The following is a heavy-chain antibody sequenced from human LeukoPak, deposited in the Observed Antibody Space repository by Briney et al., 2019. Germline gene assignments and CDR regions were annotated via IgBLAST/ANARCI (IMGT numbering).Heavy chain of an antibody. Sequence: SETLSLTCAVYGGSFSGYYWSWIRQPPGKGLEWIGEINHSGSTNYNPSLKSRVTISVDTSKNQFSLKLSSVTAADTAVYYCARVRLITMVRGAYFDYWGQGTLVTVSS. CDR3: ARVRLITMVRGAYFDY. CDR2: INHSGST. J-gene: IGHJ4*02. V-gene: IGHV4-34*01. CDR1: GGSFSGYY. D-gene: IGHD3-10*01.